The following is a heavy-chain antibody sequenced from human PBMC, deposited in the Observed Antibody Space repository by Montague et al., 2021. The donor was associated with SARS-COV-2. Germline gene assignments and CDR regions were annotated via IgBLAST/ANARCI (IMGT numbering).Heavy chain of an antibody. V-gene: IGHV4-59*01. D-gene: IGHD5-18*01. CDR3: VRERIQLCSWGRDV. Sequence: STKYNPSLESRVTISVDTSKNQFSLNLSSVTAADTAVYYCVRERIQLCSWGRDVWGQGTTVTVSS. J-gene: IGHJ6*02. CDR2: ST.